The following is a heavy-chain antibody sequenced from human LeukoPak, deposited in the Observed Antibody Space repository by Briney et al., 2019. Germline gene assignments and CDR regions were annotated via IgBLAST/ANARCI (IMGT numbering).Heavy chain of an antibody. CDR3: ARDRLEYYFDY. Sequence: SETLSLTCTVSGGSISSYYWSWIRQPAGKGLEWIGRIYTSGSTNYNPSFKSRVTISVDKSKNQFSLKLSSVTAADTAVYYCARDRLEYYFDYWGQGTLVTVSS. CDR1: GGSISSYY. CDR2: IYTSGST. V-gene: IGHV4-4*07. D-gene: IGHD5-24*01. J-gene: IGHJ4*02.